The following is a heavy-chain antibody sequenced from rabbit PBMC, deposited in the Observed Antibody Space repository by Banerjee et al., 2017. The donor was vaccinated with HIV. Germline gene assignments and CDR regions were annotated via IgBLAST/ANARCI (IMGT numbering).Heavy chain of an antibody. Sequence: QSLEESGGDLVKPGASLTLTCTASGFSFSSSYWICWVRQAPGKGLEWIACIYTSSSGSTYYASWAKGRFTISSDNAQNTVDLQMNSLTAADTATYFCARDRGFYYSSGYFNLWGPGTLVTV. CDR3: ARDRGFYYSSGYFNL. V-gene: IGHV1S40*01. D-gene: IGHD4-1*01. CDR2: IYTSSSGST. CDR1: GFSFSSSYW. J-gene: IGHJ4*01.